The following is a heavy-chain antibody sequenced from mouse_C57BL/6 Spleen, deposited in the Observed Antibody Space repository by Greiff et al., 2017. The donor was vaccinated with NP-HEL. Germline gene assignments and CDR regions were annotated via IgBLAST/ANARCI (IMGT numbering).Heavy chain of an antibody. Sequence: DVKLVESGGDLVKPGGSLKLSCAASGFTFSSYGMSWVRQTPDKRLEWVATISSGGSYTYYPDSVKGRFTISRDKAKNTLYLQMSNLKSEDTAMDYCARQRSYDGYYPGYFDVWGTGTTVTVSS. CDR3: ARQRSYDGYYPGYFDV. J-gene: IGHJ1*03. CDR2: ISSGGSYT. CDR1: GFTFSSYG. D-gene: IGHD2-3*01. V-gene: IGHV5-6*02.